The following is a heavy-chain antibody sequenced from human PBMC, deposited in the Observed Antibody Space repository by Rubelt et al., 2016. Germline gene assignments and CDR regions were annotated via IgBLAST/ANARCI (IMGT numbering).Heavy chain of an antibody. J-gene: IGHJ2*01. CDR3: AKFYDSSGQYWYFDL. CDR1: GFTFSSYS. Sequence: PGGSLRLSCAASGFTFSSYSMNWVRQAPGKGLEWVSYISSSSSTIYYADSVKGRFTISRDNAKNSLYLQMNSLRAEDTAVYYCAKFYDSSGQYWYFDLWGRGTLVTVSS. V-gene: IGHV3-48*04. D-gene: IGHD3-22*01. CDR2: ISSSSSTI.